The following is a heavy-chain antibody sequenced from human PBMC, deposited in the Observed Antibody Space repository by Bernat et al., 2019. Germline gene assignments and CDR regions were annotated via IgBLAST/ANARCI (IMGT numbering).Heavy chain of an antibody. J-gene: IGHJ6*03. CDR2: VSGSGGST. CDR1: GFTFSSYA. CDR3: AKQGNWNYATHMDV. D-gene: IGHD1-7*01. Sequence: EVQLLESGGGLVQPGGSLRLSCAASGFTFSSYAMSWVHQAPGKGLEWVSAVSGSGGSTYYADSVKGRFTISRDNSKNTLYLQMNSLRAEDTAVYYCAKQGNWNYATHMDVWGKGTTVTVSS. V-gene: IGHV3-23*01.